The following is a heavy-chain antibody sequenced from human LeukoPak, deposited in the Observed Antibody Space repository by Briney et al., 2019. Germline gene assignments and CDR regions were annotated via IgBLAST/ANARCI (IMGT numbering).Heavy chain of an antibody. J-gene: IGHJ6*03. D-gene: IGHD2-2*01. CDR2: INHSGST. Sequence: PSETLSLTCTVSVSSIRSDYYWGWIRQPPGKGLEWIGEINHSGSTNYNPSLKSRVTISVDTSKNQFSLKLSSVTAADTAVYYCARGVVPAAKYYYYYYYMDVWGKGTTVTVSS. V-gene: IGHV4-38-2*02. CDR3: ARGVVPAAKYYYYYYYMDV. CDR1: VSSIRSDYY.